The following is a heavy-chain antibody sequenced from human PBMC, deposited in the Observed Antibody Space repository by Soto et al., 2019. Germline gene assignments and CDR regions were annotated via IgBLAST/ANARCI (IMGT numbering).Heavy chain of an antibody. J-gene: IGHJ6*02. CDR1: GGTFSSYG. D-gene: IGHD2-2*01. V-gene: IGHV1-69*01. CDR2: IIPMFDTS. CDR3: ARVNARGGGAALNYYFYGMDV. Sequence: QVQLVQSGAEVQKPGSSVKVSCKASGGTFSSYGISWVRQAPGQGLEWMGGIIPMFDTSNYAQKFQGRVTITADESTSTAYVELSSLRSEDTAVYYCARVNARGGGAALNYYFYGMDVWGQGTTVTVSS.